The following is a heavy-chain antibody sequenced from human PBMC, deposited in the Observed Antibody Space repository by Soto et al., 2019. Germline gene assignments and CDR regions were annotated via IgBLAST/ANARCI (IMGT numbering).Heavy chain of an antibody. CDR3: ARHDDYGDYFWYFDL. Sequence: QVQLQESGPGLVKPSQTLSLTCTVSGGSISSGGYYWSWIRQHPGKGLEWIGYIYYSGSTYYNPSLKSRVTISVDTTKNQFSLKLSSVTAADTAVYYCARHDDYGDYFWYFDLWGRGTLVTVSS. D-gene: IGHD4-17*01. CDR1: GGSISSGGYY. CDR2: IYYSGST. J-gene: IGHJ2*01. V-gene: IGHV4-31*03.